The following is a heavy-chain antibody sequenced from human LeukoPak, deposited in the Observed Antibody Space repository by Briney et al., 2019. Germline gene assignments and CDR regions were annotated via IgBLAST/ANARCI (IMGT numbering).Heavy chain of an antibody. V-gene: IGHV3-23*01. J-gene: IGHJ4*02. CDR3: AKVGVRSNSGDY. Sequence: QSGGSLRLSCATSGLAVSTSVIYWFRQAPGKGLEWVSDIKDADAKPSYADSVKGRFTISLDNSKNTVSLEMNSLRAEDKALYYCAKVGVRSNSGDYWGQRALVTVSS. D-gene: IGHD3-10*01. CDR1: GLAVSTSV. CDR2: IKDADAKP.